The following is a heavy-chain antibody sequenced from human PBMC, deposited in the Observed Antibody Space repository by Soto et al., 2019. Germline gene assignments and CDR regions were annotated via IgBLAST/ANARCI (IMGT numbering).Heavy chain of an antibody. Sequence: EVRLLESGGGLVQPGGSLRLSCAASGFTFSVYAMSWVRQAPGKGLEWVSGISGSGDSTHYADSVKGRFTVSRDNSKSMLYLQTNSLGDEDTAIYYCAKALYGGFTYWGQGTLVTVSS. D-gene: IGHD3-10*01. CDR1: GFTFSVYA. J-gene: IGHJ4*02. V-gene: IGHV3-23*01. CDR2: ISGSGDST. CDR3: AKALYGGFTY.